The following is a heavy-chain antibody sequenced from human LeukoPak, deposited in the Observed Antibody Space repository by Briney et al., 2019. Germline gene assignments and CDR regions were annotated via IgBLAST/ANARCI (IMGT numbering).Heavy chain of an antibody. J-gene: IGHJ4*02. Sequence: PSETLSLTCTVSGGSISSYYWSWIRQPPGKGLEWIGYIYYSGSTNYNPSLKSRVTISVDTSKNQFSLKLSSVTAADTAVYYCARGKYSYGLIDYWGQGTLVTVSS. CDR3: ARGKYSYGLIDY. CDR1: GGSISSYY. V-gene: IGHV4-59*01. CDR2: IYYSGST. D-gene: IGHD5-18*01.